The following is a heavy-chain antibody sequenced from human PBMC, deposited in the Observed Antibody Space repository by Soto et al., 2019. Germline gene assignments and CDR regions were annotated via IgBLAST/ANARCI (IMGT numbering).Heavy chain of an antibody. V-gene: IGHV3-53*01. Sequence: EVQVVESGGGLIQPGGSLRLSCVASGFSVSSNYMSWVRQAPGKGLEWVSVIFIGGGTYYADSVKGRFTISRDNSKNTLYLQMNSLRAEDTAVYYCVRDQGIPVTAWGQGTLVTVSS. J-gene: IGHJ4*02. CDR1: GFSVSSNY. D-gene: IGHD6-19*01. CDR2: IFIGGGT. CDR3: VRDQGIPVTA.